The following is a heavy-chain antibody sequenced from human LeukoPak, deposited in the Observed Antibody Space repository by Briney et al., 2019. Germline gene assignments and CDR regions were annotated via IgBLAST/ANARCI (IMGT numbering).Heavy chain of an antibody. V-gene: IGHV4-39*01. D-gene: IGHD1-26*01. CDR3: ARHNSGTYLD. CDR2: IYSSGNT. Sequence: SETLSLTCTVSGGSISSSGYYWGWIRQPPGKGRDWIGSIYSSGNTYYSPSLKSRVTISLDTSKNQFSLRLSSVTAADTAVYYCARHNSGTYLDWGQGNLVTVSS. J-gene: IGHJ4*02. CDR1: GGSISSSGYY.